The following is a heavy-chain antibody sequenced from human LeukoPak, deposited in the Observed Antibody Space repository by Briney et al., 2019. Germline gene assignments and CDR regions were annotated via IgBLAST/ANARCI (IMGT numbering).Heavy chain of an antibody. CDR1: GGTFSSYA. CDR3: ASNYGYGSGSYDYYYYGMDV. V-gene: IGHV1-69*06. CDR2: IIPIFGTA. Sequence: ASVKVSCKASGGTFSSYAISWVRRAPGQGLEWMGGIIPIFGTANYAQKFQGRVTITADKSTSTAYMELSSLRSEDTAVYYCASNYGYGSGSYDYYYYGMDVWGKGTTVTVSS. J-gene: IGHJ6*04. D-gene: IGHD3-10*01.